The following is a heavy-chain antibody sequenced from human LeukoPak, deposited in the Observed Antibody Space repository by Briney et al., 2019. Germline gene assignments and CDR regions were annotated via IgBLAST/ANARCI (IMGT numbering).Heavy chain of an antibody. CDR3: ARGSRAYRGLYLDY. CDR2: IYSGGST. D-gene: IGHD3-10*01. J-gene: IGHJ4*02. CDR1: GFTVSSNY. Sequence: GGSLRLSCAASGFTVSSNYTSWVRQAPGKGLEWVSVIYSGGSTYYADSVKGRFTISRHNSKNTLYLQMNSLRAEDTAVYYCARGSRAYRGLYLDYWGQGTLVTVSS. V-gene: IGHV3-53*04.